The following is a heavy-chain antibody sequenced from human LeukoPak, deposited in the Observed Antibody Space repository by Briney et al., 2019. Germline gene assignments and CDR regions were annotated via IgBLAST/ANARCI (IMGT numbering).Heavy chain of an antibody. D-gene: IGHD4-23*01. V-gene: IGHV3-53*01. CDR2: IYRGGRT. J-gene: IGHJ3*02. CDR3: ARERDGYGGNFFVGAFDI. Sequence: PGGSLRLSCAASGFTVSSNYMSWVRQAAGKGREWVSVIYRGGRTYYADSVKGRFTISRDNSKNTLYLQMNSLRAEDTAVYYCARERDGYGGNFFVGAFDIWGQGTMVTVSS. CDR1: GFTVSSNY.